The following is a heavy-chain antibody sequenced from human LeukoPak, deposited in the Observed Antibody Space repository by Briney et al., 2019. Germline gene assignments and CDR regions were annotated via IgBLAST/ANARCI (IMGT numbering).Heavy chain of an antibody. CDR3: ARDNVSYYAPDY. Sequence: PGGSLSLSCTASGFNFGGYAINWVRQAPGQGLEWVGFIRSKALYGTREYAASVEGRFTISRDDSKGIAYLQMNTLKIEDTAVYYCARDNVSYYAPDYWGQGTLVTVSS. J-gene: IGHJ4*02. CDR2: IRSKALYGTR. CDR1: GFNFGGYA. D-gene: IGHD2-2*01. V-gene: IGHV3-49*04.